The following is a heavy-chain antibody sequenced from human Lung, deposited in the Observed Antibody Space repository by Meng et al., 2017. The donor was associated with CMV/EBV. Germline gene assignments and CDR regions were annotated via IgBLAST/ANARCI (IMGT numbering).Heavy chain of an antibody. D-gene: IGHD2-2*01. Sequence: SXTXSLXCTVSGGXVSSGSYYWSWIRQPPGKGLEWIGYIYYSGSTNYNPSLKSRVTISVDTSKNQFSLKLSSVTAADTAVYYCARTYCSSTSCTTPYYYYGMDVWXQGATVTVSS. CDR2: IYYSGST. J-gene: IGHJ6*02. V-gene: IGHV4-61*01. CDR1: GGXVSSGSYY. CDR3: ARTYCSSTSCTTPYYYYGMDV.